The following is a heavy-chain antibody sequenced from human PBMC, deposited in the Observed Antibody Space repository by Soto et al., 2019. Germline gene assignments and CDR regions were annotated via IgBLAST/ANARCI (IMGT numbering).Heavy chain of an antibody. CDR3: ARGATVGDYVYGMDV. CDR2: IYYSGST. D-gene: IGHD4-17*01. J-gene: IGHJ6*02. V-gene: IGHV4-31*03. Sequence: SETLSLTCTVSGGSISSGGYYWSWIRQHPGKGLEWIGYIYYSGSTYYNPSLKNRVTISVDTSKNQFSLKLSSVTAADTAVYYCARGATVGDYVYGMDVWGQGTTVTVS. CDR1: GGSISSGGYY.